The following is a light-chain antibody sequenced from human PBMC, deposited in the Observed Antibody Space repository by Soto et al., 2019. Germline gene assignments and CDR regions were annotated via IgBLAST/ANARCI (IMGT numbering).Light chain of an antibody. Sequence: IQMTHSPSSLSAPVRDRVTSTCRASQSISSYLNCYQQKPGKAPKLLIYAASSLQSGVPSRFSGSGSGTDFTLTISSLQPEDFATYYCQQSYSIQWTFGQGTKVDI. CDR2: AAS. CDR3: QQSYSIQWT. CDR1: QSISSY. J-gene: IGKJ1*01. V-gene: IGKV1-39*01.